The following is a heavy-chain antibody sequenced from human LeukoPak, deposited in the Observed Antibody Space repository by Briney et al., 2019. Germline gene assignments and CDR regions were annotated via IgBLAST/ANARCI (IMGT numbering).Heavy chain of an antibody. CDR1: GGSISSYY. Sequence: PSVTLSLTCTVSGGSISSYYWSWIRQPPGKGLEWIGYIYYSGSTNYNPSLKSRVTIAVDTSKNQFSLKLSSVTAADTAVYYCARGLRYDYVWGSYRYSPYGMDVWGQGTTVTVSS. J-gene: IGHJ6*02. CDR3: ARGLRYDYVWGSYRYSPYGMDV. CDR2: IYYSGST. V-gene: IGHV4-59*01. D-gene: IGHD3-16*02.